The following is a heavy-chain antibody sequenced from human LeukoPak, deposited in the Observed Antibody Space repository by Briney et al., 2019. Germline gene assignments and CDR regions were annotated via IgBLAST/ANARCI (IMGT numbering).Heavy chain of an antibody. V-gene: IGHV1-24*01. CDR3: ATGLPMVRGRLTRYYYYYYGMDV. J-gene: IGHJ6*02. D-gene: IGHD3-10*01. CDR2: FDPEDGET. Sequence: ASVKVSCKVSGYTLTELSMHWVRQAPGKGLEWMGGFDPEDGETIYAQKFQGRVTMTEDTSTDTAYMELSSLRSEDTAVYYCATGLPMVRGRLTRYYYYYYGMDVWGQGTTVTVSS. CDR1: GYTLTELS.